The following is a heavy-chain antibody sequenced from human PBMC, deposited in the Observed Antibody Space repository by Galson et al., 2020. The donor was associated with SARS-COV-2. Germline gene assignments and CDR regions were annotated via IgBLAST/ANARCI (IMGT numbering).Heavy chain of an antibody. CDR2: IYYSGST. V-gene: IGHV4-39*07. Sequence: SETLSLTCTVSGGSINSSIYYWGWIRQPPGKGLEWIGSIYYSGSTSYNPSLKSRVTISVDTSKNHFSLKLSSVTAADTAVYFCARDRLRSFDWFSKTYYYYGMDVWGQGTTVTVSS. CDR3: ARDRLRSFDWFSKTYYYYGMDV. D-gene: IGHD3-9*01. J-gene: IGHJ6*02. CDR1: GGSINSSIYY.